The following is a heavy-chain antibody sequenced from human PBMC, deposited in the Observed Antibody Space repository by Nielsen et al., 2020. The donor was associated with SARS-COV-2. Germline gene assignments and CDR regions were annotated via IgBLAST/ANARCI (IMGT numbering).Heavy chain of an antibody. CDR1: GGSFSDYY. J-gene: IGHJ6*02. CDR2: ITHSGTT. D-gene: IGHD3-3*02. Sequence: SETLSLTCAVYGGSFSDYYWTWIRQAPGKGLEWIGEITHSGTTNYNPSLKSRVTISVDKSMKQFSLKLSSVTAADTATYYCARESRVLVFLEWMYYGMDVWGQGTTVTVSS. CDR3: ARESRVLVFLEWMYYGMDV. V-gene: IGHV4-34*01.